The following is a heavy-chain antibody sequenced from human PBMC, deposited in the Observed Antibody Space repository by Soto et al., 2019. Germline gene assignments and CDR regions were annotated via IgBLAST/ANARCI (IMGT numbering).Heavy chain of an antibody. J-gene: IGHJ6*02. Sequence: PSETLSLTCTVSGGSISSYYWSWIRQPPGKGLEWIGYIYYSGSTNYNPSLKSRVTISVDTSKNQFSLKLSSVTAADTAVYYCARGAVVVPNGLIAGMDVWGLGTTVTVSS. CDR2: IYYSGST. D-gene: IGHD2-15*01. CDR3: ARGAVVVPNGLIAGMDV. V-gene: IGHV4-59*01. CDR1: GGSISSYY.